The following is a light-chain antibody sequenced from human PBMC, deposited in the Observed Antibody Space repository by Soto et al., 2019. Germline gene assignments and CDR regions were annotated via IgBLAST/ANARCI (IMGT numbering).Light chain of an antibody. CDR2: AAS. J-gene: IGKJ5*01. CDR3: QKSYSTPIT. V-gene: IGKV1-39*01. Sequence: DVHVTQSPSSLAASVGDRVTITCRASQSINIYLNWYQQKPGQAPKLLIYAASSLQSAVKSRFSGSGSGTDFTLAISSLQPENFGTYYCQKSYSTPITFGQGKRLEIK. CDR1: QSINIY.